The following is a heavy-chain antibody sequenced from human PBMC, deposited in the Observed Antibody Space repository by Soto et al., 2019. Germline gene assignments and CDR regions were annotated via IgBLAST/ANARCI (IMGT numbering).Heavy chain of an antibody. D-gene: IGHD4-17*01. J-gene: IGHJ6*01. V-gene: IGHV4-59*10. CDR3: ARSSGDDSFYYGMDV. CDR2: VYARGAT. Sequence: PSETLSLTCSVSVASITSYYWSWIRQSAGEGLQWIGRVYARGATNYSPSLKSRVSISGDTSKNQISLKLTSVTAADTAVYYCARSSGDDSFYYGMDVWGHGTTVTVSS. CDR1: VASITSYY.